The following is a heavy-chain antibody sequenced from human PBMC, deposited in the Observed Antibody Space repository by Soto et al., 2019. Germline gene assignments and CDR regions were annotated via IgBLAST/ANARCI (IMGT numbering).Heavy chain of an antibody. D-gene: IGHD5-18*01. Sequence: EVQLVESGGGLVQPGGSLRLSCAASGFTFSSYWMHWVRQAPGKGLVWVSRINSDGSSTSYADSVKGRFTISRDNAKNTLYLQMNSLRAEDTAVYYCLRSWRGYSCGWGVDYWGQGTLVTVSS. J-gene: IGHJ4*02. V-gene: IGHV3-74*01. CDR3: LRSWRGYSCGWGVDY. CDR1: GFTFSSYW. CDR2: INSDGSST.